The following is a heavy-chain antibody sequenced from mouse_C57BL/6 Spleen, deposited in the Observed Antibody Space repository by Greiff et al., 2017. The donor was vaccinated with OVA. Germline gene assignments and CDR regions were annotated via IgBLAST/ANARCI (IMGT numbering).Heavy chain of an antibody. CDR1: GYTFTSYW. CDR3: AREGRGEDY. Sequence: QVQLQQPGAELVRPGSSVKLSCKASGYTFTSYWMDWVKQRPGQGLEWIGNIYPSDSETHYNQKFKDKATLTVDKSSSTAYMQLSSLTSEDSAVYYCAREGRGEDYWGQGTTLTVSS. V-gene: IGHV1-61*01. CDR2: IYPSDSET. J-gene: IGHJ2*01.